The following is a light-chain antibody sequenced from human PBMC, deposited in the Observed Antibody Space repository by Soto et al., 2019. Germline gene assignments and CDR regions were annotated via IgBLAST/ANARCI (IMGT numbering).Light chain of an antibody. CDR1: PSVSSSY. Sequence: EIVLTQSPGTLSLSPGERATLSCRASPSVSSSYLAWYQQKPGQAPRLLIYGASSRSTGIPDRFSGSGSGTDFTLTISRLETEDCAVYYGQPDDSSTWTFGQGTKVDIK. J-gene: IGKJ1*01. CDR2: GAS. CDR3: QPDDSSTWT. V-gene: IGKV3-20*01.